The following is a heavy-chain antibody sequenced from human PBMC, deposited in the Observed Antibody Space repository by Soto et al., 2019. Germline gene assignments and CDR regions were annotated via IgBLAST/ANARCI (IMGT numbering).Heavy chain of an antibody. V-gene: IGHV3-33*01. D-gene: IGHD6-19*01. CDR3: AREIITEAGPSFDY. CDR1: GFTFSSYG. CDR2: IWYDGSNK. J-gene: IGHJ4*02. Sequence: PGGSLRLSCAASGFTFSSYGMHWVRQAPGKGLEWVAVIWYDGSNKYYADSVKGRFTISRNNSKNTLYLQMNSLRAEDTAVYYCAREIITEAGPSFDYWGQGTLVTVSS.